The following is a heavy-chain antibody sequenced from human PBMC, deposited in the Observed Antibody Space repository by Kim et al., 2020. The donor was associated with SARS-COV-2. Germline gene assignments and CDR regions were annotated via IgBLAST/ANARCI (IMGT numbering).Heavy chain of an antibody. D-gene: IGHD3-22*01. CDR1: GYTFTSYD. Sequence: ASVKVSCKASGYTFTSYDINWVRQATGQGLEWMGWMNPNSGNTGYAQKFQGRVTMTRNTSISTAYMELRSLRSEDTAVYYCARGLWGITMIVVVPDYYYGVDVWARGTTVTVST. CDR3: ARGLWGITMIVVVPDYYYGVDV. V-gene: IGHV1-8*01. CDR2: MNPNSGNT. J-gene: IGHJ6*04.